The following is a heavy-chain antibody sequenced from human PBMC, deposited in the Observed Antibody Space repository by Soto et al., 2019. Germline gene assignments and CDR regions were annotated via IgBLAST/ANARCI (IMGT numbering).Heavy chain of an antibody. V-gene: IGHV3-74*01. J-gene: IGHJ4*02. CDR1: GFTFSSYW. CDR3: AKQFDY. Sequence: PGGSLRLSCAASGFTFSSYWMHWVRQAPGKGLVWVSHINSGGSKTTYADSVKGRFTISRDNAKNTLYLQMNGLRAEDTAVYYCAKQFDYWGQGPLVTVSS. CDR2: INSGGSKT.